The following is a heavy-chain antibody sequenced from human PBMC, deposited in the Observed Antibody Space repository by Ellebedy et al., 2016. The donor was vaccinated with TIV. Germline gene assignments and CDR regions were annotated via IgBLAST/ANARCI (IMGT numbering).Heavy chain of an antibody. Sequence: WGSLRLSXAVSGFTFSRNVMNWVRQAPGKGLEWVSSISGNGVNTYDADSVKGRFTISRDNSKNTLYLQMNGLRAEDTATYYCAKTKGYSDAFDSWGQGTMVTVS. CDR3: AKTKGYSDAFDS. J-gene: IGHJ3*01. CDR2: ISGNGVNT. D-gene: IGHD5-18*01. V-gene: IGHV3-23*01. CDR1: GFTFSRNV.